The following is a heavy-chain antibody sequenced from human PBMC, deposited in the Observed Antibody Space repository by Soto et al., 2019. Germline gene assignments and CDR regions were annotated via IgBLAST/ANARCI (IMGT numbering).Heavy chain of an antibody. CDR2: IKQDGSEK. D-gene: IGHD6-19*01. V-gene: IGHV3-7*01. J-gene: IGHJ4*01. Sequence: GGSLRLSCAASGFIFSSYWMSWVRQAPGKGLEWVANIKQDGSEKYYVDSVKGRFTISRDNAKNSLYLQMNSLRAEDTAVYFCARVAYSNGWILDCWGQGTLVSVCS. CDR1: GFIFSSYW. CDR3: ARVAYSNGWILDC.